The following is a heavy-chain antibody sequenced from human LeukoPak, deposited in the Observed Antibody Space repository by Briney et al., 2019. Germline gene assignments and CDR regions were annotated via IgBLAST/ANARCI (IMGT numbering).Heavy chain of an antibody. CDR2: ISGSGGST. J-gene: IGHJ4*02. D-gene: IGHD3-3*01. CDR3: AKDKRYYDFWSGYHHPSFDY. CDR1: GFTFSSYA. Sequence: GGSLRLSCAASGFTFSSYAMSWVRQAPGKGLEWVSAISGSGGSTYYADSVKGRFTIPRDNSKNTLYLQMNSLRAEDTAVYYCAKDKRYYDFWSGYHHPSFDYWGQGTLVTVSS. V-gene: IGHV3-23*01.